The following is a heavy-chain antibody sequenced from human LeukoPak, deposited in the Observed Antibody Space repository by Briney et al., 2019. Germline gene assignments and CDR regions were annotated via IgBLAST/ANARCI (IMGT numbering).Heavy chain of an antibody. V-gene: IGHV1-46*01. CDR3: ARGGYYYDSSGYFFPPGI. Sequence: GASVKVSCKASGYTFTGYYMHWVRQAPGQGLEWMGIINPSGGSTSYAQKFQGRVTMTRDTSTSTVYMELSSLRSEDTAVYYCARGGYYYDSSGYFFPPGIWGQGTLVTVSS. D-gene: IGHD3-22*01. CDR2: INPSGGST. J-gene: IGHJ4*02. CDR1: GYTFTGYY.